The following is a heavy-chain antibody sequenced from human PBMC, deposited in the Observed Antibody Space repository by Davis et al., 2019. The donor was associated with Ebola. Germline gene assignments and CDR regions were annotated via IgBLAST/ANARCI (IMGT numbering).Heavy chain of an antibody. D-gene: IGHD3-16*01. Sequence: MPSETLSLTCTVSGGSISSSSYYWGWIRQPPGKGLEWIGYIYYSGSTNYNPSLKSRVTISVDTSKNQFSLKLSSVTAADTAVYYCARDRPLDFFFGDYYGMDVWGQGTTVTVSS. J-gene: IGHJ6*02. CDR1: GGSISSSSYY. V-gene: IGHV4-61*05. CDR2: IYYSGST. CDR3: ARDRPLDFFFGDYYGMDV.